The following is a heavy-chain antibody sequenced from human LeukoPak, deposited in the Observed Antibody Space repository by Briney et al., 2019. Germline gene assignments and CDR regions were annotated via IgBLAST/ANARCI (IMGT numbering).Heavy chain of an antibody. J-gene: IGHJ5*02. CDR1: GFTFNTYA. D-gene: IGHD6-19*01. CDR3: AKDKYSSGSGPGDWFGP. CDR2: IVGSGGST. Sequence: GGSLRPSCAASGFTFNTYAMSWDRQAPGEGLEWVLAIVGSGGSTYYADSVKGRFTISRDNSKSTLYLQVNSLRTEDTAIYYWAKDKYSSGSGPGDWFGPWGQGTLVTVSS. V-gene: IGHV3-23*01.